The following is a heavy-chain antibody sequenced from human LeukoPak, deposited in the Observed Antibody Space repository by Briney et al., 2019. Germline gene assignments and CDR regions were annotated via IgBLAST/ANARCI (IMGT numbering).Heavy chain of an antibody. CDR2: IYTSGST. CDR1: GGSISSGSYY. J-gene: IGHJ4*02. CDR3: ARGPSLWQQLVNFDY. V-gene: IGHV4-61*02. Sequence: PSETLSLTCTVSGGSISSGSYYWSWIRQPAGKGLEWIGRIYTSGSTNYNPSLKSRVTISVDTSKNQFSLKLSSVTAADTAVYYCARGPSLWQQLVNFDYWGQGTLVTVSS. D-gene: IGHD6-13*01.